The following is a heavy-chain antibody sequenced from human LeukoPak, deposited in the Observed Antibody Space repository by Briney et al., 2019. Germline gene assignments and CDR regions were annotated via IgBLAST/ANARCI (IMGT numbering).Heavy chain of an antibody. CDR3: AREDYYDSSGYPYYIDY. Sequence: GGSLRLSCAASRFTFGTYTMIWVRQAAGKGLEWVSSVSSGSDYIYYANSVKGRFTISRDNAKHSLYLQMNSLRAEDTAVYYCAREDYYDSSGYPYYIDYWGQGTLVTVSS. CDR1: RFTFGTYT. D-gene: IGHD3-22*01. V-gene: IGHV3-21*01. CDR2: VSSGSDYI. J-gene: IGHJ4*02.